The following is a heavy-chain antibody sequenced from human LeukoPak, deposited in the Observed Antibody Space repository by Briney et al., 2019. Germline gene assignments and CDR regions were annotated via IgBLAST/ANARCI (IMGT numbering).Heavy chain of an antibody. V-gene: IGHV3-23*01. D-gene: IGHD3-22*01. CDR2: ISGSGGST. Sequence: GESLRLSCAASGFTFSSYAMSWVRQAPGKGLEWVSAISGSGGSTYYADSVKGRFTISRDNSKNTLYLQMNSLRAKDTAVYYCAKDSMIVVVITPTFFDYWGQGTLVTVSS. J-gene: IGHJ4*02. CDR1: GFTFSSYA. CDR3: AKDSMIVVVITPTFFDY.